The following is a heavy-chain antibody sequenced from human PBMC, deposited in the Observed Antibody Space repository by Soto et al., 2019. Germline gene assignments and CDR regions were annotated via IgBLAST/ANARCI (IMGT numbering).Heavy chain of an antibody. D-gene: IGHD4-4*01. CDR3: AGVKRSSNYAAGSYY. Sequence: VGSLRLSCAASGFTFSSYSMNWVRQAPGKGLEWVSYISSSSSTIYCADSVKGRFTISRDNSKNTLYLQMNSLRVEDTAVYYCAGVKRSSNYAAGSYYWGQGTLVTVSS. CDR1: GFTFSSYS. CDR2: ISSSSSTI. J-gene: IGHJ4*02. V-gene: IGHV3-48*01.